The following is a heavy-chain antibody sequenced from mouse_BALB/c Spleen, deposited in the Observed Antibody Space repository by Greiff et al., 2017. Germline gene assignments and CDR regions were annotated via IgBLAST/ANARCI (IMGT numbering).Heavy chain of an antibody. V-gene: IGHV5-6*01. CDR1: GFTFSSYG. CDR3: ASMITGYFDY. D-gene: IGHD2-4*01. Sequence: EVQLQESGGDLVKPGGSLKLSCAASGFTFSSYGMSWVRQTPDKRLEWVATISSGGSYTYYPDSVKGRFTISRDNAKNTLYLQMSSLKSEDTAMYYCASMITGYFDYWGQGTTLTVSS. CDR2: ISSGGSYT. J-gene: IGHJ2*01.